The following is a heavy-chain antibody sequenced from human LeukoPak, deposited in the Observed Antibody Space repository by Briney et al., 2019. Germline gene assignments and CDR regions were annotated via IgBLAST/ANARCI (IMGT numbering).Heavy chain of an antibody. CDR3: ARDIVVAYYFDY. Sequence: PSETLSLTCSVSGGSISSYHWSWIRQPAGKGLESIGRIYPNGNTNYNPSLRGRVTISVDTSKNQFSLKLSSVTAADTAVYYCARDIVVAYYFDYWGQGTLVTVSS. V-gene: IGHV4-4*07. J-gene: IGHJ4*02. D-gene: IGHD2-15*01. CDR1: GGSISSYH. CDR2: IYPNGNT.